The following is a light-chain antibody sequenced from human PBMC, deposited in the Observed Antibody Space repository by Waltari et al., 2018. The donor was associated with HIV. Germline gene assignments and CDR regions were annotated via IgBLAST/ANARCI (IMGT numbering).Light chain of an antibody. CDR3: QAWDSSTWV. CDR2: QDS. CDR1: QVGDKY. J-gene: IGLJ3*02. Sequence: SYELTQPPSVSVSPGQTASITCSGDQVGDKYACWYQQKPGQSPVLVIYQDSKRPSGIPERFSGSNSGNTATLTISGTQAMDEADYYCQAWDSSTWVFGGGTKLTVL. V-gene: IGLV3-1*01.